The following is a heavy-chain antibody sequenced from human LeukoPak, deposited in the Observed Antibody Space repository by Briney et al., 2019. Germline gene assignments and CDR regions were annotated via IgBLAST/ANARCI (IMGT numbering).Heavy chain of an antibody. J-gene: IGHJ5*02. CDR1: GGSISSSTYF. Sequence: SETLSLTCIVSGGSISSSTYFWGWIRQPPGKGLEWIGIISYNGTTYYNPSLKRRVTISVDTSKNQFSLRLNSVTAADTAVYYCARVKAAAHPPAYWFDPWGQGTLVTVSS. V-gene: IGHV4-39*07. CDR2: ISYNGTT. D-gene: IGHD6-13*01. CDR3: ARVKAAAHPPAYWFDP.